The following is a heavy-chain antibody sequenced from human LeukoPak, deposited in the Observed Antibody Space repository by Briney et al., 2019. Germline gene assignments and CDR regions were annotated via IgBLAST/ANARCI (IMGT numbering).Heavy chain of an antibody. CDR1: GGSISSYY. CDR2: IYYSGST. V-gene: IGHV4-59*01. CDR3: ARLDDDYVWGSWYFDL. J-gene: IGHJ2*01. D-gene: IGHD3-16*01. Sequence: PSETLSLTCTVSGGSISSYYWGWIRQPPGKGLEWIGYIYYSGSTNYNPSLKSRVTISVDTTKNQSSLKLSSVTAADTGVYYCARLDDDYVWGSWYFDLWGRGTLVTVSS.